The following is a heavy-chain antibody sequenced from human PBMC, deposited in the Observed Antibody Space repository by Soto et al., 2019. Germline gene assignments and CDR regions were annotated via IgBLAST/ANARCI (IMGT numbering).Heavy chain of an antibody. V-gene: IGHV4-59*08. J-gene: IGHJ6*02. Sequence: SETLSLTCTVSGGSISSYYWSWIRQPPGKGLEWIGYVHDSWGSHYNPSLKSRVTISLDTSKNQFSLKLSSVTAADTALYYCARQGFGELHGLVDVWGQGTTVTVSS. CDR1: GGSISSYY. D-gene: IGHD3-10*01. CDR2: VHDSWGS. CDR3: ARQGFGELHGLVDV.